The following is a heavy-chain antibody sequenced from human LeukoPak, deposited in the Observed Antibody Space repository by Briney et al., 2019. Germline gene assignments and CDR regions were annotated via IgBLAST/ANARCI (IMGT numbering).Heavy chain of an antibody. D-gene: IGHD3-9*01. CDR1: GGSIRSYH. J-gene: IGHJ5*02. CDR2: IYDSGST. CDR3: ARDFPDYDILTGYKWFDP. Sequence: SETLSLTCTVSGGSIRSYHWSWIRQPPGKRLEWIGYIYDSGSTNYNPSLKSRVTISIDTSKNQFSLKLSSVTAADTAVYYCARDFPDYDILTGYKWFDPWGQGTLVTVSS. V-gene: IGHV4-59*12.